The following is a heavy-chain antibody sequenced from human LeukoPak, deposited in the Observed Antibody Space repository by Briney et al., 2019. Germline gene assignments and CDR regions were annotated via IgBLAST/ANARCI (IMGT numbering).Heavy chain of an antibody. D-gene: IGHD2-15*01. CDR2: ISAYNGNT. CDR1: GYTFTSYG. CDR3: ARDGSYCSGGSCYSQRPGWFDP. J-gene: IGHJ5*02. V-gene: IGHV1-18*01. Sequence: ASVKVSCKASGYTFTSYGISWVRQAPGQGLEWMGWISAYNGNTNYAQKLQGRVTMTTDTSTSTAYMELRSLRSDDTAVYYCARDGSYCSGGSCYSQRPGWFDPWGQGTLVTVSS.